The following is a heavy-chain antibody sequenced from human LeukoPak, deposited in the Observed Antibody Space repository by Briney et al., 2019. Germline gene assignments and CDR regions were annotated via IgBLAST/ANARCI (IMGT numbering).Heavy chain of an antibody. CDR2: ISSSSSYI. J-gene: IGHJ5*02. Sequence: PGGSLRLSCAASGLTFSSYSMNWVRHAPGKGLEWVSSISSSSSYIYYADSVKGRFTISRDNDKNSLYLQMNSLRAEETAVYYCTRDAHDYGDYKGPNWFVPWGQGTLVTVSS. CDR3: TRDAHDYGDYKGPNWFVP. CDR1: GLTFSSYS. V-gene: IGHV3-21*01. D-gene: IGHD4-17*01.